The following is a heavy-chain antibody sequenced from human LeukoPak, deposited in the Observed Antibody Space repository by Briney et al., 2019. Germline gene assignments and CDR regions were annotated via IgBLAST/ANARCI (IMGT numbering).Heavy chain of an antibody. CDR1: GFTFSSYG. CDR2: IWYDGSNK. J-gene: IGHJ6*02. D-gene: IGHD2-15*01. V-gene: IGHV3-33*01. Sequence: PGRSLRLSCAASGFTFSSYGMHWVRQAPGKGLEWVAVIWYDGSNKYYADSVKGRFTISRDNSKNTLYLQMNSLRAEDTAVYYCARDFFLVVDGDYYGMDVWGQGTTVTVSS. CDR3: ARDFFLVVDGDYYGMDV.